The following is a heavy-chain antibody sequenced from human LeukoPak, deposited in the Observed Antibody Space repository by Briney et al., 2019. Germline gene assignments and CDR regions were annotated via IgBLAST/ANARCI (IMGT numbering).Heavy chain of an antibody. J-gene: IGHJ4*02. CDR1: GFTFSSYG. Sequence: GGSLRLSCAASGFTFSSYGMHWVRQAPGKGLEWVASRNPDGNKKYSADSVKGRFTISRDNAENSLYLQMNSLRVEDTAFYYCARDLAYSRLDYWGQGMLVTVSS. CDR3: ARDLAYSRLDY. D-gene: IGHD5-18*01. V-gene: IGHV3-7*01. CDR2: RNPDGNKK.